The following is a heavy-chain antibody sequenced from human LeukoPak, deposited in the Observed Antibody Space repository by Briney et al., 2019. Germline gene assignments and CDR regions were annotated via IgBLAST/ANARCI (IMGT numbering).Heavy chain of an antibody. Sequence: KTGGSLRLSCAASGFTFITYSMNWVRQAPGKGLEWVSSISSSSTYKYYADSVKGRFTISRDNAKNSLYLQMHSLRAEDTAMYYCARDYYGDYVFDYWGQGTLVTVSS. D-gene: IGHD4-17*01. CDR1: GFTFITYS. J-gene: IGHJ4*02. V-gene: IGHV3-21*01. CDR3: ARDYYGDYVFDY. CDR2: ISSSSTYK.